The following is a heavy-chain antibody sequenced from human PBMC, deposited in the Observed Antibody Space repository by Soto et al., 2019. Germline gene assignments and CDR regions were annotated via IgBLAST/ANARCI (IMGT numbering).Heavy chain of an antibody. CDR3: ARDCVYSSSWYGMDV. CDR2: IYYSGST. D-gene: IGHD6-13*01. CDR1: GGSISSYY. V-gene: IGHV4-59*13. J-gene: IGHJ6*02. Sequence: TLSLTCTGSGGSISSYYWSWIRQPPGKGLEWIGYIYYSGSTNYNPSLKSRVTISVDTSKNQFSLKLSSVTAADTAVYYCARDCVYSSSWYGMDVWGQGTTVTVSS.